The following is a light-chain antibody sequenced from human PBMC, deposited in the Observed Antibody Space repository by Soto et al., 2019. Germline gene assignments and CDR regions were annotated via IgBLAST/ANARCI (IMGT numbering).Light chain of an antibody. J-gene: IGKJ3*01. V-gene: IGKV1-33*01. CDR1: QTIDDY. CDR3: EHSGQLPI. Sequence: IQMSQSPPSLSASVGDRVTITCHAGQTIDDYLDRYQHKTGKATTLVIFYAHKLEPGVPSRFIESGAGKHFTLTIRIRRPADVAIYYFEHSGQLPIFDPGT. CDR2: YAH.